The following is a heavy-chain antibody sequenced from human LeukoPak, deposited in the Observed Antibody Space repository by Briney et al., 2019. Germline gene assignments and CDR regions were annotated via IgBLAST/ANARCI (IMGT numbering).Heavy chain of an antibody. CDR3: ARAASPAKIYYFYMDV. Sequence: PGGSLRLSCAASGFTFDDHGMGWVRQVPGKALEWVSGINWNGETTAYADSVKGRFFISRDNAKDSLYLQMNGLRAEDTAVYYCARAASPAKIYYFYMDVWGKGTTVTVSS. CDR2: INWNGETT. J-gene: IGHJ6*03. V-gene: IGHV3-20*04. CDR1: GFTFDDHG. D-gene: IGHD2-15*01.